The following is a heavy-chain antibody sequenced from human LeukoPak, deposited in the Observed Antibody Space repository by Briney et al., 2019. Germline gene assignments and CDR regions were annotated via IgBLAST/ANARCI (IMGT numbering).Heavy chain of an antibody. CDR3: VTVGMTSIWSYLRFDP. CDR1: GFTFSSYA. J-gene: IGHJ5*02. CDR2: ITSNGGST. D-gene: IGHD1-26*01. V-gene: IGHV3-64D*08. Sequence: QPGGSLRLSCSASGFTFSSYAMHWVRQAPGKGLEFVSAITSNGGSTYYAGSVKGRFTISRDNSKNTLYLQMSSLRAEDTAVYYCVTVGMTSIWSYLRFDPRGQGTLVSVSS.